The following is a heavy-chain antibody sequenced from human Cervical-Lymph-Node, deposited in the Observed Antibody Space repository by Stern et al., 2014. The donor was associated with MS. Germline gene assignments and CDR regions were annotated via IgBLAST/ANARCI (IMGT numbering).Heavy chain of an antibody. Sequence: VQLVQSGAEVKKPGESLKISCQGSGYRFTSYWVGWVRQMPGKGLEWMGTIYPSDSDFRYSPSFQGQVTISVDKSSSTSYLQWRSLKAADTAMYYCVRLPFENNWGQGPPVTVSS. CDR2: IYPSDSDF. D-gene: IGHD2/OR15-2a*01. CDR1: GYRFTSYW. V-gene: IGHV5-51*01. CDR3: VRLPFENN. J-gene: IGHJ4*02.